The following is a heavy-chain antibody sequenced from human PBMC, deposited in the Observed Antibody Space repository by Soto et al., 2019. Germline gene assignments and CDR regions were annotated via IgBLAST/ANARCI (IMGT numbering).Heavy chain of an antibody. J-gene: IGHJ6*02. D-gene: IGHD2-15*01. CDR2: IVVGSGNT. CDR1: GFTFTSSA. V-gene: IGHV1-58*01. Sequence: ASVKVSCKASGFTFTSSAVQWVRQARGQRLEWIGWIVVGSGNTNYAQKFQERVTITRDMSTSTAYMELSSLRSEDTAVYYCAAETPVVAATEIHYYGMDVWGQGTTVTVSS. CDR3: AAETPVVAATEIHYYGMDV.